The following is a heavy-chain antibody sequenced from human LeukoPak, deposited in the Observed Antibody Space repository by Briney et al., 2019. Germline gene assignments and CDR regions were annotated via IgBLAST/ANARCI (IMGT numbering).Heavy chain of an antibody. CDR1: GYTFTSYA. D-gene: IGHD2-15*01. CDR2: INTNTGNP. Sequence: ASVKVSCKASGYTFTSYAMNWVRQAPGQGLEWMGWINTNTGNPTYAQGFTGRFVFSLDASVSTAYLQISSLKAEDTAVYYCAREGATEYCSGGSCYSGGWFDPWGQGTLVTVSS. V-gene: IGHV7-4-1*02. J-gene: IGHJ5*02. CDR3: AREGATEYCSGGSCYSGGWFDP.